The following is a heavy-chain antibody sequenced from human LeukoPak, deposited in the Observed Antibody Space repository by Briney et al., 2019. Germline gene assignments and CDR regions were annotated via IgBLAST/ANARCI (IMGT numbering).Heavy chain of an antibody. CDR2: IYYSGST. J-gene: IGHJ3*02. V-gene: IGHV4-39*07. Sequence: SETLSLTCTVSGGSISSSSYYWGWIRQPPGKGLEWIGSIYYSGSTYYNPSLKSRVTISVDTSKNQFSLKLSSVTAADTAVYYCGRGSSGWYENAFDIWGQGTMVTVSS. CDR1: GGSISSSSYY. D-gene: IGHD6-19*01. CDR3: GRGSSGWYENAFDI.